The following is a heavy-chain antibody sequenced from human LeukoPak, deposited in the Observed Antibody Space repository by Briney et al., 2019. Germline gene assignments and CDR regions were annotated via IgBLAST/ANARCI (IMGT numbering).Heavy chain of an antibody. D-gene: IGHD3-22*01. CDR2: IHPTGST. V-gene: IGHV4-4*07. CDR3: ARAHSGFYLDT. J-gene: IGHJ4*02. Sequence: SETLSLTCSVSGGSLGTFYWSWIRQSADKGLEYLGRIHPTGSTNYKPSLKSRFTMSIDTSRNQFSMTLQFVTAADTAVCFCARAHSGFYLDTWGQGTLVTVSS. CDR1: GGSLGTFY.